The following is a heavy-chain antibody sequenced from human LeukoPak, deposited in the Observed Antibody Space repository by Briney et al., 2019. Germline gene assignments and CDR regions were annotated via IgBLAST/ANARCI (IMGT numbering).Heavy chain of an antibody. V-gene: IGHV4-59*08. J-gene: IGHJ3*02. D-gene: IGHD5-12*01. CDR2: IYDSAST. Sequence: SETLSLTYTVSGGSISSYYWSWIRQPPGKGLEWIGYIYDSASTNYNPSLESRVTISVDTSKNQVSLRLRSVTVADTAVYYCSRPHSTHDYAFDIWGQGTLVTVSS. CDR1: GGSISSYY. CDR3: SRPHSTHDYAFDI.